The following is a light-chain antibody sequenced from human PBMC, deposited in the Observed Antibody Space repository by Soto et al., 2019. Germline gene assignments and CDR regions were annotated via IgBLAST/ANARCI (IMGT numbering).Light chain of an antibody. CDR3: QQYHIWPGT. J-gene: IGKJ2*01. CDR2: RAS. CDR1: QGVSSD. V-gene: IGKV3-15*01. Sequence: EIVMTQSPATLSVSPGERATLSCRASQGVSSDLAWYQQNPGQAPRLLIYRASTRVTGIPARFSGSGSGTEFPLTISSLQSEDFAVYYCQQYHIWPGTFGQGTKLEIK.